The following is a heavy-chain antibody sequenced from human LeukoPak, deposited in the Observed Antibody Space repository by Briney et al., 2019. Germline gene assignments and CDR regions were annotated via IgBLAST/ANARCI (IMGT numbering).Heavy chain of an antibody. D-gene: IGHD4-17*01. CDR1: GFTFSSYA. J-gene: IGHJ4*02. V-gene: IGHV3-30-3*01. CDR2: ISYDGSNK. Sequence: PGGSLRLSCAASGFTFSSYAMHWVRQAPGKGLEWVAVISYDGSNKYYADSVKGRFTISRDNSKNTLYLQMNSLRAEDTAVYYYARDGYSPYGDYERTLGYWGQGTLVTVSS. CDR3: ARDGYSPYGDYERTLGY.